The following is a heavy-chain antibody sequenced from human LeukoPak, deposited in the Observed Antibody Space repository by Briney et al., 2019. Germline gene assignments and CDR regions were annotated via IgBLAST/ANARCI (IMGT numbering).Heavy chain of an antibody. CDR2: ISWNSGSI. J-gene: IGHJ3*02. CDR3: AKDISPLSDCSSTSCFDASDI. V-gene: IGHV3-9*01. CDR1: GFTFDDYA. Sequence: GGSLRLSCAASGFTFDDYAMHWVRQAPGKGLEWVSGISWNSGSIGYADSVKGRFTISRDNAKNSLYLQMNSLRAEDTALYYCAKDISPLSDCSSTSCFDASDIWGQGTMVTVSS. D-gene: IGHD2-2*01.